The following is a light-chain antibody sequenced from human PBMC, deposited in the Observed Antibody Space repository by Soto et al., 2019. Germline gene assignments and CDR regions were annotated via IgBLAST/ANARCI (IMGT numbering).Light chain of an antibody. CDR1: NSNIGKKY. V-gene: IGLV1-47*01. J-gene: IGLJ2*01. CDR3: AAWDDSVTGPA. CDR2: RNN. Sequence: QSVLTQPTSVSGTPGQRVTISCSGSNSNIGKKYVYWYQQLSGTAPKLLMYRNNQLPSGVPDRFSRSKSGTSASLAISVLRSEDEADYYCAAWDDSVTGPAFGGGTKLTVL.